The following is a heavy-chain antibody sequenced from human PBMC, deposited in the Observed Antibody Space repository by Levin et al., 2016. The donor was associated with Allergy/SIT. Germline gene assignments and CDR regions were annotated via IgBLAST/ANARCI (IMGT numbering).Heavy chain of an antibody. CDR2: ISSSGSTI. D-gene: IGHD3-22*01. CDR3: ARLYYYDSSGCFDY. J-gene: IGHJ4*02. Sequence: WIRQPPGKGLEWVSYISSSGSTIYYADSVKGRFTISRDNAKNSLYLQMNSLRAEDTAVYYCARLYYYDSSGCFDYWGQGTLVTVSS. V-gene: IGHV3-48*03.